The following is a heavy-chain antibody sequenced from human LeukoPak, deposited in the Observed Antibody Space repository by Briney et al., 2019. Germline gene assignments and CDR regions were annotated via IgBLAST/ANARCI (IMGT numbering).Heavy chain of an antibody. Sequence: GGSLRLSCGASGFTFSNYGMLWVRQSPGKGLEWVAFIRYDGNNKLYADSMKGRFTISRDNSKNTLYLHINSLRAEDTAVYYCVKDNPLDYWGQGTLVTVSS. CDR2: IRYDGNNK. CDR1: GFTFSNYG. J-gene: IGHJ4*02. V-gene: IGHV3-30*02. D-gene: IGHD1-14*01. CDR3: VKDNPLDY.